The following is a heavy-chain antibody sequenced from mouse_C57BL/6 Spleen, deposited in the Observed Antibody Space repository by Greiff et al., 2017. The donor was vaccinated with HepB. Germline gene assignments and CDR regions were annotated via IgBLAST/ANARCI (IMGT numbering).Heavy chain of an antibody. CDR3: ARRNYYGSSYPMDY. Sequence: QVQLQQPGAELVMPGASVKLSCKASGYTFTSYWMHWVKQRPGQGLEWIGEIDPSDSYTNYNQKFKGKSTLTVDKSSSTAYMQLSSLTSEDSAVYYCARRNYYGSSYPMDYWGQGTSVTVSS. CDR2: IDPSDSYT. V-gene: IGHV1-69*01. CDR1: GYTFTSYW. J-gene: IGHJ4*01. D-gene: IGHD1-1*01.